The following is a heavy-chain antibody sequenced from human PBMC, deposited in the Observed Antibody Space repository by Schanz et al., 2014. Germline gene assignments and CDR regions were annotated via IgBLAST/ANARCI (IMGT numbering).Heavy chain of an antibody. Sequence: VQLVDSGGGLVKPGGSLRLSCAASTFTFSSDWMSWVRQAPGKGLEWVANIKEDGSVKDYVDSVKGRFTISRDNAKNSLYLQMTSLRAEDTAVYYCVSQTGSPNYWGQGTLVTVSS. D-gene: IGHD6-13*01. J-gene: IGHJ4*02. CDR1: TFTFSSDW. CDR3: VSQTGSPNY. V-gene: IGHV3-7*02. CDR2: IKEDGSVK.